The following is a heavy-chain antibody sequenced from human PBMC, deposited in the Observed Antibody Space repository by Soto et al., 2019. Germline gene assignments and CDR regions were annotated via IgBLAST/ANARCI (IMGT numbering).Heavy chain of an antibody. Sequence: SVKVSCKASGGTFSSYAISWVRQAPGQGLEWMGGIIPIFGTANYAQKFQGRVTITADKSTSTAYMELSSLRSEDTAVYYCASAGSGGDIVVVPAAIFGYWGQGTLVTVSS. D-gene: IGHD2-2*02. CDR3: ASAGSGGDIVVVPAAIFGY. CDR1: GGTFSSYA. CDR2: IIPIFGTA. J-gene: IGHJ4*02. V-gene: IGHV1-69*06.